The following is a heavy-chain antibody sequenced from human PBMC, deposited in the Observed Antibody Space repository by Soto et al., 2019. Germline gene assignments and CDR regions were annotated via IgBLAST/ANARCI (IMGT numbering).Heavy chain of an antibody. CDR3: ARDAVPAAPGYYYDYMDV. CDR2: ISSSSSYI. V-gene: IGHV3-21*01. D-gene: IGHD2-2*01. CDR1: GFTFSSYS. Sequence: GGSLRLSCAASGFTFSSYSMNWVRQAPGKGLEWVSSISSSSSYIYYADSVKGRFTISRDNAKNSLYLQMNSLRAEDTAVYYCARDAVPAAPGYYYDYMDVWGKGTTVTVSS. J-gene: IGHJ6*03.